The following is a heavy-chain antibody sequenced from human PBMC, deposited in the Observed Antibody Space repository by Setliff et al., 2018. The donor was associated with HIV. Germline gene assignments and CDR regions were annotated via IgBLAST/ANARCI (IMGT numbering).Heavy chain of an antibody. CDR1: GGTFSVYG. J-gene: IGHJ4*02. D-gene: IGHD6-19*01. Sequence: SVKVSCKASGGTFSVYGVSWLRQAPGQGLEWVGGIITMFGTVKYARKFQGRVRITAEEVTNIAYMDLSGLRYEDTAVYYCGSDFSGWYYFDMWGQGTLVTVSS. CDR3: GSDFSGWYYFDM. V-gene: IGHV1-69*13. CDR2: IITMFGTV.